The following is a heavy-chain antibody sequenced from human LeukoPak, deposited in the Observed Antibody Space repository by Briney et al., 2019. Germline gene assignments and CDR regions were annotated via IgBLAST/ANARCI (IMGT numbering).Heavy chain of an antibody. V-gene: IGHV3-15*01. Sequence: GGSLRLSCVSSGFTIGTAWMSWVRQAPGKGLEWLGHIKSEGEGATTDYAAPAKGRSAISRDDSKNMIYLQMSSLKIDHTAIYYCIAHFPYFYGFDVWGKGTTVTVSS. CDR2: IKSEGEGATT. D-gene: IGHD3-3*02. CDR1: GFTIGTAW. J-gene: IGHJ6*01. CDR3: IAHFPYFYGFDV.